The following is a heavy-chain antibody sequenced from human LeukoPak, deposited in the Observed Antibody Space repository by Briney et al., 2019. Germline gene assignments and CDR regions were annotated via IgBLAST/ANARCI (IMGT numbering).Heavy chain of an antibody. Sequence: PSETLSLTCTVSGGSISSSSYYWGWIRQPPGKGLEWIGSIYYSGTTYYNPSLKRRVTISVDTSKNQFSLKLSSVTDADTAVYYCASQIVVPAALMGAFDIWGQGTMVTVSS. CDR1: GGSISSSSYY. V-gene: IGHV4-39*01. D-gene: IGHD2-2*01. J-gene: IGHJ3*02. CDR2: IYYSGTT. CDR3: ASQIVVPAALMGAFDI.